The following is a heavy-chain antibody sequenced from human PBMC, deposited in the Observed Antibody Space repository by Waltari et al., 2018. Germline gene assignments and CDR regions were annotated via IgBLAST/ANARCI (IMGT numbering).Heavy chain of an antibody. V-gene: IGHV3-21*01. J-gene: IGHJ2*01. CDR2: ISSSSSYI. Sequence: EVQLVESGGGLVKPGGSLRLSCAASGFTFSSYSMNWVRQAPGKGLEWVSSISSSSSYIYYADSVKGRFTISRDNANNSLYLQMNSLRAEDTAVYYCARDLQGRRDGFDLWGRGTLVTVSS. CDR3: ARDLQGRRDGFDL. D-gene: IGHD3-10*01. CDR1: GFTFSSYS.